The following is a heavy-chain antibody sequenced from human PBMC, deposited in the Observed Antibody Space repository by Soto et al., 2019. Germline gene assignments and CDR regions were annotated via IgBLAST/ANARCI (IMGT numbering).Heavy chain of an antibody. D-gene: IGHD6-13*01. Sequence: QVQLQESGPGLVKPSGTLSLTCAVSGGSISSSNWWSWVRQPPGKGLEWIGEIYHSGSTNYNPSLKRRVTISVDKSKNQFSLKLSSVTAADTAVYYCARRSVPAAGTIWFDPWGQGTLVTVSS. CDR2: IYHSGST. V-gene: IGHV4-4*02. CDR1: GGSISSSNW. CDR3: ARRSVPAAGTIWFDP. J-gene: IGHJ5*02.